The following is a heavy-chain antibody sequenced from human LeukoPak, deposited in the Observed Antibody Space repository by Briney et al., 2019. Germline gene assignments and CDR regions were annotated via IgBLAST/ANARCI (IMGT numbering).Heavy chain of an antibody. D-gene: IGHD2-21*02. V-gene: IGHV3-73*01. J-gene: IGHJ4*02. CDR2: IAGKANNYVT. CDR1: GFTFSASG. CDR3: TTHAYCGGDCYSN. Sequence: PGGSLKPSCAASGFTFSASGVHWVRQASGKGLEWVGRIAGKANNYVTLYAASVKGRFTISRDDSQNTAYLQMTSLKTEDTAVYYCTTHAYCGGDCYSNWGQGTLVTVSS.